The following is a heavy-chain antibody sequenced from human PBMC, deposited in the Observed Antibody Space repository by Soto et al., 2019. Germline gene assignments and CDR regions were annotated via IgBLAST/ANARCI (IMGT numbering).Heavy chain of an antibody. CDR3: ARESDDSSWSTAENFQH. J-gene: IGHJ1*01. Sequence: ASVKVSCKASGYTFPDYGIHWVRQAPGQGLEWMGWINTYNGNTNYAQKLQDRVTMTRDTSTSTAYMDLRSLRFDDTALYYCARESDDSSWSTAENFQHWGQGTLVTVSS. CDR1: GYTFPDYG. V-gene: IGHV1-18*01. CDR2: INTYNGNT. D-gene: IGHD6-6*01.